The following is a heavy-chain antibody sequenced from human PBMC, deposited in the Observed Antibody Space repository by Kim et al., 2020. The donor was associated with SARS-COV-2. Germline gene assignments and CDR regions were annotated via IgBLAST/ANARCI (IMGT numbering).Heavy chain of an antibody. J-gene: IGHJ4*02. D-gene: IGHD3-10*01. V-gene: IGHV4-31*01. Sequence: YNPSLKSPLTISLDTSNNQFSMRLTSVTAADTAFYYCARDTARYYGSGSYWGQGILVTVSS. CDR3: ARDTARYYGSGSY.